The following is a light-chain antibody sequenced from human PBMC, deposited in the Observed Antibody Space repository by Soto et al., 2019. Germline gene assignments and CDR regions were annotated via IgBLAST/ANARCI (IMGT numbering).Light chain of an antibody. J-gene: IGLJ1*01. CDR1: SSDVGGYNY. Sequence: QSVLTQPASVSGSPGQSITISCTGTSSDVGGYNYVSWYQQHPGKAPKLLIYGNSNRPSGVPDRFSGSKSGTSASLAITGLQAEDEADYYCQSYDSSLSASYVFGTGTKV. CDR2: GNS. V-gene: IGLV2-14*01. CDR3: QSYDSSLSASYV.